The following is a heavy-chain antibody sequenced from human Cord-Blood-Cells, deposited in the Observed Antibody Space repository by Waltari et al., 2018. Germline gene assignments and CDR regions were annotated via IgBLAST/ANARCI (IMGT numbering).Heavy chain of an antibody. CDR1: GGSFSGHY. V-gene: IGHV4-34*01. D-gene: IGHD3-9*01. CDR2: INHSGST. CDR3: ARDLHYDILTGYYNYYYYMDV. Sequence: QVQLQQWGAGLLKPSETLSLTCAVYGGSFSGHYWRWIRQPPGKGLEWIGEINHSGSTNYNPALKSRVTISVDTSKNQFSLKLSSVTAADTAVYYCARDLHYDILTGYYNYYYYMDVWGKGTTVTVSS. J-gene: IGHJ6*03.